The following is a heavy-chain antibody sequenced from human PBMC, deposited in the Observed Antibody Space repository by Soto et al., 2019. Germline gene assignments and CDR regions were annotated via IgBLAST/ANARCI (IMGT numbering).Heavy chain of an antibody. CDR2: ISSSGSTT. V-gene: IGHV3-48*03. CDR3: AREENYYESSGYAGRYFDY. J-gene: IGHJ4*02. Sequence: ESGGGSVEPGGSLRLSCEVSGFIFSSYEMSWVRQAPGKGLECIAYISSSGSTTDHADSVKGRFTVSRDNAKNSLYLEMNSLRVEDSGIYYCAREENYYESSGYAGRYFDYWGQGALVTVSS. D-gene: IGHD3-22*01. CDR1: GFIFSSYE.